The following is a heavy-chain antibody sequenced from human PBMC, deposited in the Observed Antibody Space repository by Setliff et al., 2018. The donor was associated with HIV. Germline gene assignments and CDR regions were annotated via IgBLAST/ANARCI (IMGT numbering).Heavy chain of an antibody. J-gene: IGHJ6*02. CDR2: TSYDGTYR. Sequence: GGSLRLSCTASGFTFRNYGMNWVRQDTGKGLKWVAITSYDGTYRHYAYSVRCRFTISRDNSRNTVYLDMNSLTAEDTAVYYCAILDVDTTMVIYYGMDVWGQGTTVTVSS. CDR3: AILDVDTTMVIYYGMDV. V-gene: IGHV3-30*03. D-gene: IGHD5-18*01. CDR1: GFTFRNYG.